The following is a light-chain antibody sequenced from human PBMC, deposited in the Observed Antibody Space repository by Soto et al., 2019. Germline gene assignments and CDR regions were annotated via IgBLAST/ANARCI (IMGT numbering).Light chain of an antibody. CDR1: LRVSARY. CDR3: QQYSDSPPT. Sequence: IVLEQSAGTLSLSPGDMSTLSCRASLRVSARYLAWYHQKPRQAPSLLIFGASDRANGIPDRFSSSGSGTAFTLTIDSLEPEDFAMYYCQQYSDSPPTFGQGTKVDIK. CDR2: GAS. J-gene: IGKJ1*01. V-gene: IGKV3-20*01.